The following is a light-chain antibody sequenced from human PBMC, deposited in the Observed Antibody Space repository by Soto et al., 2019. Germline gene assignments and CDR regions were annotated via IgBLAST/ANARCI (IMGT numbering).Light chain of an antibody. CDR3: QKYIGGPRT. Sequence: GDRVTITCRASQGISNYLAWYQQKPGKVPKLLIYAASTLQSGVPSRFSGSGSGTDFTLTISSLQPEDVATYYCQKYIGGPRTFGQGTKVEIK. CDR1: QGISNY. CDR2: AAS. V-gene: IGKV1-27*01. J-gene: IGKJ1*01.